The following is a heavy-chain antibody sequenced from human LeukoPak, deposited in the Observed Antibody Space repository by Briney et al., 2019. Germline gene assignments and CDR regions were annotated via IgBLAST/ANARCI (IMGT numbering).Heavy chain of an antibody. CDR3: ARLEREAEYDFSRWVYYYYMDV. V-gene: IGHV1-8*02. CDR1: GYTCTNYD. CDR2: VNPNSGNT. D-gene: IGHD3-3*01. J-gene: IGHJ6*03. Sequence: ASVKVSCKASGYTCTNYDVIWVRQATGQGLEWIGWVNPNSGNTGYAKKFQGRVTVTRNTAISTVYMELTSLTSEDTAVYYCARLEREAEYDFSRWVYYYYMDVWGKGTTVSVSS.